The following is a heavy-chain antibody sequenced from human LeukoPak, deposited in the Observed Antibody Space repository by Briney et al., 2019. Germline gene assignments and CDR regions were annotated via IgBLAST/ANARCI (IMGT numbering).Heavy chain of an antibody. CDR1: GFTFNRYT. J-gene: IGHJ4*02. Sequence: GGSLRLSCAASGFTFNRYTIHWVRQAPGKGLEWVTTISYDGTNKYYADSVKGRFTVSRDNSENTVYLQMNSLRAEDTAVYYCAREPPLLWFGESYYFDYWGQGTLVTVSS. CDR2: ISYDGTNK. CDR3: AREPPLLWFGESYYFDY. D-gene: IGHD3-10*01. V-gene: IGHV3-30-3*01.